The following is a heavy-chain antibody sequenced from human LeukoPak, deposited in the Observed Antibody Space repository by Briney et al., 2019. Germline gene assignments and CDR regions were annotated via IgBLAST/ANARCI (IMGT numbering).Heavy chain of an antibody. CDR3: ARVLTTYSSSWYNYFDY. Sequence: ASVKVSCKASGYTFTGYYMHWVRQAPGQGLEWMVWINPNSGGTNYAQKFQGRVTMTRDTSISTAYMELSRLRSDDTAVYYCARVLTTYSSSWYNYFDYWGQGTLVTVSS. CDR2: INPNSGGT. D-gene: IGHD6-13*01. J-gene: IGHJ4*02. CDR1: GYTFTGYY. V-gene: IGHV1-2*02.